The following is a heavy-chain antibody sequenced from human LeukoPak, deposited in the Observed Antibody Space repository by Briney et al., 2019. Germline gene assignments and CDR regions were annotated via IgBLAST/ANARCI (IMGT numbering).Heavy chain of an antibody. CDR2: MNPNSGNT. Sequence: ASVKVSCKTSRYTFTSYDINWVRQATGQGLEWMGWMNPNSGNTGYIQNFQGRVTMTRNTSISTVYMELSSLRSEDTAVYYCARARSMIRGGDYYYGMDVWGQGTTVTVTS. CDR3: ARARSMIRGGDYYYGMDV. J-gene: IGHJ6*02. CDR1: RYTFTSYD. V-gene: IGHV1-8*01. D-gene: IGHD3-10*01.